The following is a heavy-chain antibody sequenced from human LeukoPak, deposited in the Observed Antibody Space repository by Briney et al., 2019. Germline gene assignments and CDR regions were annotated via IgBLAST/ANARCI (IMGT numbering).Heavy chain of an antibody. CDR2: INHSGST. J-gene: IGHJ3*02. Sequence: SETLSLTCAVYGGSFSGYYWSWIRQPPGKGLEWTGEINHSGSTNYNPSLKSRVTISVDTSKNQFPLKLSSVTAADTAVYYCARGATIDIWGQGTMVTVSS. CDR3: ARGATIDI. CDR1: GGSFSGYY. V-gene: IGHV4-34*01.